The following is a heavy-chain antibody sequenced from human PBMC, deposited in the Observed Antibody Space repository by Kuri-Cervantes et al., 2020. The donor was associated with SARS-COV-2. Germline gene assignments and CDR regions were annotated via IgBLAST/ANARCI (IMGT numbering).Heavy chain of an antibody. CDR3: ARIVATIQIGAFDI. CDR1: GYTFTDYW. D-gene: IGHD5-12*01. CDR2: IYPGDSDT. V-gene: IGHV5-51*01. J-gene: IGHJ3*02. Sequence: KVSCKASGYTFTDYWIGWVRQMPGKGLEWMGIIYPGDSDTRYSPSFQGQVTISADKSISTAYLQWSSLKASDTAMYYCARIVATIQIGAFDIWGQGTMVTVSS.